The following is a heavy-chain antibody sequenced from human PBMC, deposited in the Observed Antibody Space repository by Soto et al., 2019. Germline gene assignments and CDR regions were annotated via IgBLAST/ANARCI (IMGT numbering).Heavy chain of an antibody. CDR2: ISYEGSDK. CDR1: GFTFSSYG. D-gene: IGHD5-12*01. Sequence: QVQLVESGGGVVQPGRSLRLSCAASGFTFSSYGMHWVRQAPGKGLEWVAVISYEGSDKYYADSVKGRFTISRDNSKNTLYLQMNSLRAEDTAVYYCAKDGSGYDSDYYYGMDVWGQGTTVTVSS. V-gene: IGHV3-30*18. J-gene: IGHJ6*02. CDR3: AKDGSGYDSDYYYGMDV.